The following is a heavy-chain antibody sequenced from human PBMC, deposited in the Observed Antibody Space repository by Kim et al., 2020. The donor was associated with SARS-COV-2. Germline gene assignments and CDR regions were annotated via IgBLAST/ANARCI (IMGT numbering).Heavy chain of an antibody. CDR1: GFTFSNAW. Sequence: GGSLRLSCAASGFTFSNAWMSWVRQAPGKGLEWVGRIKSKTDGGTTDYAAPVKGRFTISRDDSKNTLYLQMNSLKTEDTAVYYCTVLLWFGSDAFDYWGQGTLVTVSS. CDR3: TVLLWFGSDAFDY. D-gene: IGHD3-10*01. V-gene: IGHV3-15*01. CDR2: IKSKTDGGTT. J-gene: IGHJ4*02.